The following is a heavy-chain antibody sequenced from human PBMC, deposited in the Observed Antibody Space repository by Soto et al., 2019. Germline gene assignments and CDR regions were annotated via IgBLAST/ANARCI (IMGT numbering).Heavy chain of an antibody. V-gene: IGHV3-30*03. CDR3: ATAIYSSFDY. D-gene: IGHD5-18*01. J-gene: IGHJ4*02. CDR2: ISYDGSNK. CDR1: GFTFSSYG. Sequence: QVQLVESGGGVVQPGRSLRLSCAASGFTFSSYGMHWVRQAPGKGLEWVAVISYDGSNKYYADSEKGRFTISRDNSKNTLYLQMNSLRAEDTAVYYCATAIYSSFDYWGQGTLVTVSS.